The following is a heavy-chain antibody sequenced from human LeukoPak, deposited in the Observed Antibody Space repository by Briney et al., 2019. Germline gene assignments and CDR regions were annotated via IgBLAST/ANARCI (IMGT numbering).Heavy chain of an antibody. J-gene: IGHJ4*02. CDR1: GGSISSYY. Sequence: SETLSLTCTVSGGSISSYYWSWIRQPPGKGLEWIGYIYYSGSTNCNPSLKSRVTISVDTSKNQFSLKLSSVTAADTAVYYCARAVLGVGSCYFDYWGQGTLVTVSS. D-gene: IGHD2-15*01. CDR2: IYYSGST. CDR3: ARAVLGVGSCYFDY. V-gene: IGHV4-59*01.